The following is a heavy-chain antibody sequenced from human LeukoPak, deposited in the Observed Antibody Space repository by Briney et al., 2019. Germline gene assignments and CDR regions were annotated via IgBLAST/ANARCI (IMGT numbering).Heavy chain of an antibody. CDR1: GGSISSYY. J-gene: IGHJ4*02. D-gene: IGHD3-10*01. V-gene: IGHV4-59*08. Sequence: SETLSLTCTVSGGSISSYYWSWIRQPPGKGLEWIGYIYYSGSTNYNPSLKSRVTISVDTSKNQFSLKLSSVTAADTAVYYCARLAYYYGSGSLTRLYYFDYWGQGTLVTVSS. CDR3: ARLAYYYGSGSLTRLYYFDY. CDR2: IYYSGST.